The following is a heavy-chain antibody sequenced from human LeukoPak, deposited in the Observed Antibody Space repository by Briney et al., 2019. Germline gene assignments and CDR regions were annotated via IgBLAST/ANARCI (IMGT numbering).Heavy chain of an antibody. J-gene: IGHJ4*02. CDR3: AKERYGSAPDY. V-gene: IGHV3-30*02. D-gene: IGHD3-10*01. Sequence: GGSLRLSCAASGFTFSSYGMHWVRQAPGKGLEWVAFIRYDGSNKYYADSVKGRFTISRDNSKNTLYLQMNSLRAEDTAVYYCAKERYGSAPDYWGQGTLVTASS. CDR2: IRYDGSNK. CDR1: GFTFSSYG.